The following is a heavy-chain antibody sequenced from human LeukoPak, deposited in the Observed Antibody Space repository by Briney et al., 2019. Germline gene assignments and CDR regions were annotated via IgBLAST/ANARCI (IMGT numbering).Heavy chain of an antibody. CDR1: GSTFSSYA. J-gene: IGHJ1*01. CDR3: ARDSIYCSSTSCYRYFQH. D-gene: IGHD2-2*01. V-gene: IGHV3-64*01. CDR2: ISSNGGST. Sequence: PGGSLRLSCAASGSTFSSYAMHWVRQAPGKGLEYVSAISSNGGSTYYANSVKGRFTISRDNSKNTLYLQMGSLRAEDMAVYYCARDSIYCSSTSCYRYFQHWGQGTLVTVSS.